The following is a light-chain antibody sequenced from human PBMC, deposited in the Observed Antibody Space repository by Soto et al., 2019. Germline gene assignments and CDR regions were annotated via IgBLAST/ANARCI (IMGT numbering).Light chain of an antibody. CDR3: QQYNNWSG. CDR2: GAS. V-gene: IGKV3-15*01. Sequence: IVMNQSTATLSVSPGERASLSYRASQSVSSNLAWYQQKPGQAPRLPIYGASTRATGIPARFSGSGSGTEFTLTISSLQSEDFAVYYCQQYNNWSGFGQGTRLEIK. J-gene: IGKJ5*01. CDR1: QSVSSN.